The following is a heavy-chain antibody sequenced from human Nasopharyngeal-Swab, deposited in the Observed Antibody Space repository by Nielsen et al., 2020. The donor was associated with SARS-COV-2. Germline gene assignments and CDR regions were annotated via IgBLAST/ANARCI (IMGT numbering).Heavy chain of an antibody. CDR2: IRYDGSNI. V-gene: IGHV3-33*01. CDR3: ARLTTVVTFGRYYYYMDV. CDR1: GFTFSSYG. D-gene: IGHD4-23*01. Sequence: GESLKISCAASGFTFSSYGMNWVRQAPGKGLEWVSVIRYDGSNIYYADSVKGRFTISRDNSKNTLYLQMNSLRAEDTAVYYCARLTTVVTFGRYYYYMDVWGKGTTVTVSS. J-gene: IGHJ6*03.